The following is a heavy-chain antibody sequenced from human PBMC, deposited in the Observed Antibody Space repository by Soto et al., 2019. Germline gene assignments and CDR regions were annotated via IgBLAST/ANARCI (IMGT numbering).Heavy chain of an antibody. V-gene: IGHV4-59*08. J-gene: IGHJ6*03. CDR3: ARSGISSTSWRYYYYYYMDV. CDR1: GGSISSYY. D-gene: IGHD2-2*01. CDR2: IYYSGST. Sequence: PSETLSLTCTVSGGSISSYYWSWIRQPPGKGLEWIGYIYYSGSTNYNPSLKSRVTISVDTSKNQFSLKLSSVTAADTAVYYCARSGISSTSWRYYYYYYMDVWGKGTTVTVSS.